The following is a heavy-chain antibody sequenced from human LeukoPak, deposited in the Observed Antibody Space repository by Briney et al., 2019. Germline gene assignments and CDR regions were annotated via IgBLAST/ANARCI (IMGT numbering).Heavy chain of an antibody. D-gene: IGHD2-2*01. V-gene: IGHV3-69-1*01. CDR3: ARNPYRDIVVVPAASMDV. J-gene: IGHJ6*03. Sequence: GGSLRLSCAASGFPFSEYSMNWVRQAPGKGLEWVSYIDSSSTIYYADSVKGRFTISRDNAKNSLYLQMNSLRAEDTAVYYCARNPYRDIVVVPAASMDVWGKGTTVTVSS. CDR2: IDSSSTI. CDR1: GFPFSEYS.